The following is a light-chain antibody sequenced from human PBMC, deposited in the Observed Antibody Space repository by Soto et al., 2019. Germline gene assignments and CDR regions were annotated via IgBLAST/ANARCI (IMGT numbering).Light chain of an antibody. Sequence: EIVMTQSPATLSVSPGERATLSCRASQSVSSNLAWYQKKPGQAPRLLIYGASTRATGIPTRFSGSGSGTEFTLSISSLQSEDSEGDYCQQSHNGWKFGQGARVESK. CDR1: QSVSSN. CDR2: GAS. V-gene: IGKV3-15*01. J-gene: IGKJ1*01. CDR3: QQSHNGWK.